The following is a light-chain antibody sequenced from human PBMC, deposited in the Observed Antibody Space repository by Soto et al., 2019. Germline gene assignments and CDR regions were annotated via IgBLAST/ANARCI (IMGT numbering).Light chain of an antibody. V-gene: IGKV3D-15*01. CDR1: HRVSSY. CDR3: QQYNTYLT. J-gene: IGKJ1*01. Sequence: EIVMTQSPATLSVSPGERVTLSFRASHRVSSYLAWYQQKPGQAPRLLIYGASTRATDIPARFSGSGSGTDFTLTISSLQPDDFATYYCQQYNTYLTFGQGTKVDIK. CDR2: GAS.